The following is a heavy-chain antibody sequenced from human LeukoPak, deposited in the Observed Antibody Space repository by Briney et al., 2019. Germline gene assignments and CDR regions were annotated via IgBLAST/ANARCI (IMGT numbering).Heavy chain of an antibody. CDR3: ARGGDFGVPAPLGIDAFDI. CDR1: GFTFSGSA. Sequence: PGGSLKLSCAASGFTFSGSAMHWVRQASGKGLEWVGRIRSKANSYATAYAASVKGRSTISRDDSKNTAYLQMNSLKTEDTAVYYCARGGDFGVPAPLGIDAFDIWGQGTMVTVSS. CDR2: IRSKANSYAT. D-gene: IGHD2-2*01. V-gene: IGHV3-73*01. J-gene: IGHJ3*02.